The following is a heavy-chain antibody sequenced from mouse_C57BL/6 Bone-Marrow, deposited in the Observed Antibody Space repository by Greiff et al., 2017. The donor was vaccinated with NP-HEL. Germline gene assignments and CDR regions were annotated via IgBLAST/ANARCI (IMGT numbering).Heavy chain of an antibody. CDR2: INPNYGTT. J-gene: IGHJ4*01. CDR3: ARGIYYDYFYAMDY. V-gene: IGHV1-39*01. CDR1: GYSFTDYN. D-gene: IGHD2-4*01. Sequence: VQLKESGPELVKPGASVKISCKASGYSFTDYNMNWVKQSNGKSLEWIGVINPNYGTTSYNQKFKGKATLTVDKSSSTAYMQLSSLTSEDSAVYYCARGIYYDYFYAMDYWGQGTSVTVSS.